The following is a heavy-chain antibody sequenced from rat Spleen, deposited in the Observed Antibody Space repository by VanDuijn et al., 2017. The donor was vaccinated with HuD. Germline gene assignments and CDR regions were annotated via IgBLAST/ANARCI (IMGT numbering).Heavy chain of an antibody. V-gene: IGHV5-7*01. Sequence: EVQLVESGGGLVQPGRSLKLSCAASGFTFSDYNMAWVRQAPKKGLEWVATISYDGSSTYYRDSVKGRFTISRDNAKSTLYRQMDSLRSEDTATYYCARQRHWDPYYFDYWGQGVMVTVSS. CDR1: GFTFSDYN. CDR2: ISYDGSST. D-gene: IGHD5-1*01. J-gene: IGHJ2*01. CDR3: ARQRHWDPYYFDY.